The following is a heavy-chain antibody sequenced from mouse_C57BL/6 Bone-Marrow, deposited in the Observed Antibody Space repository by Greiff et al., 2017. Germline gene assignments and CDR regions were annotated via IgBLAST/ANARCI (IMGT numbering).Heavy chain of an antibody. D-gene: IGHD1-1*01. V-gene: IGHV1-63*01. Sequence: QVQLQQSGAELVRPGTSVKMSCKASGYTFTNYWIGWAKQRPGHGLEWIGDIYPGGGYTNYNEKFKGKATLTADKSSSTAYMQFSSLTSEDSAIYYCARRVLLRLDYWGQGTTLTVSS. CDR2: IYPGGGYT. J-gene: IGHJ2*01. CDR1: GYTFTNYW. CDR3: ARRVLLRLDY.